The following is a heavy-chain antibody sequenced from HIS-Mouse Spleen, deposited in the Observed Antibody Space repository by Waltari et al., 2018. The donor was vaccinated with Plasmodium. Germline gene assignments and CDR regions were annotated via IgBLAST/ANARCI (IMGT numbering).Heavy chain of an antibody. J-gene: IGHJ2*01. CDR1: GFTFSSYW. CDR2: IKQDGSEK. V-gene: IGHV3-7*01. D-gene: IGHD6-13*01. Sequence: EVQLVESGGGLVQPGGSLRPSCAASGFTFSSYWMSWFRQAPGKGLEGGANIKQDGSEKYYVDSVKGRFTISRDNAKNSLYLQMNSLRAEDTAVYYCASSWYWYFDLWGRGTLVTVSS. CDR3: ASSWYWYFDL.